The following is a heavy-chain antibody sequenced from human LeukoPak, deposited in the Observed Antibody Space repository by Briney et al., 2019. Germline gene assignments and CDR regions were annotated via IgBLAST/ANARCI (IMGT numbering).Heavy chain of an antibody. V-gene: IGHV3-23*01. D-gene: IGHD3-22*01. CDR2: ISGSGGST. Sequence: GGSLRLSCAASGFTFSSYAMSWVRQAPGKGLEWVSAISGSGGSTCYADSVKGRFTISRDNSKNTLYLQMNSLRAEDTAVYYCAPGYDSSGPSPGWGQGTLVTVSS. J-gene: IGHJ4*02. CDR3: APGYDSSGPSPG. CDR1: GFTFSSYA.